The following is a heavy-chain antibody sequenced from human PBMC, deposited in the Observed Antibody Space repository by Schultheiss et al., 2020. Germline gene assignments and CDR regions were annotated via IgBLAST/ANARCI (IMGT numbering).Heavy chain of an antibody. V-gene: IGHV3-33*06. D-gene: IGHD6-6*01. J-gene: IGHJ4*02. CDR3: AKALSRSSPPWFDY. CDR2: IWYDGSNK. Sequence: GGSLRLSCAASGFTFSSYGMHWVRQAPGKGLEWVAVIWYDGSNKYYADSVKGRFTISRDNSKNTLYLQMNSLRAEDTAVYYCAKALSRSSPPWFDYWGQGTLVTVSS. CDR1: GFTFSSYG.